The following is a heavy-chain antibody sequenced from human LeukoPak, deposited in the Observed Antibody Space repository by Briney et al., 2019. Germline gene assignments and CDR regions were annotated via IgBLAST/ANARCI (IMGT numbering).Heavy chain of an antibody. CDR3: VSVSRGYFDY. Sequence: GGSLRLSCAASGFTFSSYAMSWVRQAPGKGLEWVANIKQDGSEKYYVDSVKGRFTISRDDAKNSLYLQMNSLRAEDTAVYYCVSVSRGYFDYWGQGTLVTASS. D-gene: IGHD3-10*01. J-gene: IGHJ4*02. CDR2: IKQDGSEK. CDR1: GFTFSSYA. V-gene: IGHV3-7*01.